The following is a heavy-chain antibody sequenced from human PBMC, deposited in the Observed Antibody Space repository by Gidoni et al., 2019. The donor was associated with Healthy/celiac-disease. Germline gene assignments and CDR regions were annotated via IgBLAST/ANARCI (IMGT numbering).Heavy chain of an antibody. CDR3: ARVLRGVIIVGYYYYYMDV. D-gene: IGHD3-10*01. CDR2: IYYSGST. CDR1: RTGGYY. V-gene: IGHV4-31*02. Sequence: RTGGYYWSWIRQHPGKGLEWIGYIYYSGSTYYNPSLTSRVTISVDTSKNQFSLKLSSVTAADTAVYYCARVLRGVIIVGYYYYYMDVWGKGTTVTVSS. J-gene: IGHJ6*03.